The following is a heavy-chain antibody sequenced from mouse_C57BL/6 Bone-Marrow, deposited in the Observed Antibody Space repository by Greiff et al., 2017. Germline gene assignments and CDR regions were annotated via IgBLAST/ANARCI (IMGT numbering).Heavy chain of an antibody. CDR1: GFTFSDYG. J-gene: IGHJ2*01. V-gene: IGHV5-17*01. CDR2: ISSGSSTN. D-gene: IGHD1-1*01. CDR3: ARREGYYGSSLDY. Sequence: EVKVVESGGGLVKPGGSLKLSCAASGFTFSDYGMHWVRQAPEKGLEWVAYISSGSSTNYYADTVKGRFTISRDNAKNTLFLQMTSLRSEDTAMYYCARREGYYGSSLDYWGQGTTLTVSS.